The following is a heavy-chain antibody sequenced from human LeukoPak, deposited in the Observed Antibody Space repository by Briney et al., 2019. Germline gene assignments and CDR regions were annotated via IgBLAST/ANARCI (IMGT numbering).Heavy chain of an antibody. V-gene: IGHV4-34*01. CDR2: INHSGST. J-gene: IGHJ4*02. D-gene: IGHD4-17*01. Sequence: PGGSLRLSCAASGFTFSSYGMHWVRQPPGKGLEWIGEINHSGSTNYNPSLKSRVTISVDTSKNQFSLKLSSVTAADTAVYYCARVESVTSFDYWGQGTLVTVSS. CDR3: ARVESVTSFDY. CDR1: GFTFSSYG.